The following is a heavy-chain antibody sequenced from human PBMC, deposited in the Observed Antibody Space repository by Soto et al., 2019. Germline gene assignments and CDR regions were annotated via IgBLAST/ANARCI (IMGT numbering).Heavy chain of an antibody. Sequence: QVQLVQSGAEVKKPGSSVKVSCKASGGTFSSYTISWVRQAPGQGLEWMGRISAYNGNTNYAQKLQGRVTMTTDTSTSTAYMELRSLRSDDTAVYYCARRGLSSYYYGMDVWGQGTTVTVSS. CDR1: GGTFSSYT. D-gene: IGHD3-10*01. CDR2: ISAYNGNT. CDR3: ARRGLSSYYYGMDV. V-gene: IGHV1-18*01. J-gene: IGHJ6*02.